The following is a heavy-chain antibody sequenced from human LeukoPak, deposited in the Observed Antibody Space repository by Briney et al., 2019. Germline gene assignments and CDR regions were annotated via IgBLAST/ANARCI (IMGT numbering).Heavy chain of an antibody. V-gene: IGHV1-69*05. CDR3: ARSIAAAGIGY. J-gene: IGHJ4*02. CDR2: IIPIFGTA. Sequence: GASVKVSCKASGGTFSSYAISWVRQAPGQGLEWMGGIIPIFGTANYAQKFQGRVTVTTDESTSTAYMELSSLRSEDTAVYYCARSIAAAGIGYWGQGTLVTVSS. D-gene: IGHD6-13*01. CDR1: GGTFSSYA.